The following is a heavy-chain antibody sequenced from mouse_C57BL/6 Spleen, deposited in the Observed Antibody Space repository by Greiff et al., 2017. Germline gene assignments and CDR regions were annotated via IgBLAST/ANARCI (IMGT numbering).Heavy chain of an antibody. CDR2: IDPETGGT. D-gene: IGHD4-1*01. CDR3: TREGTGGDYFDY. J-gene: IGHJ2*01. V-gene: IGHV1-15*01. CDR1: GYTFTDYE. Sequence: QVQLQPSGAELVRPGASVTLSCKASGYTFTDYEMHWVKQTPVHGLEWIGAIDPETGGTAYNQKFKGKAILTADKSSSTAYMGLRSLTSEDSAVYYCTREGTGGDYFDYGGQGTTLTVSS.